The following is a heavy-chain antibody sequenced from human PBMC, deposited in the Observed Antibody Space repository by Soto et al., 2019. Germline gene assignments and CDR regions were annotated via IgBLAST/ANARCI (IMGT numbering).Heavy chain of an antibody. CDR2: IDSYGSST. CDR3: VRGLGNSDH. Sequence: EVQLVESGGGLVQPGGSLRLSCVASGFTFSSYWMHWVRQVPGKEPVWVSFIDSYGSSTKYADSVRGRFTISRDNAKITLYLLMNSLRVEDTAVYYCVRGLGNSDHWGQGTLVTVSS. V-gene: IGHV3-74*03. J-gene: IGHJ4*02. CDR1: GFTFSSYW.